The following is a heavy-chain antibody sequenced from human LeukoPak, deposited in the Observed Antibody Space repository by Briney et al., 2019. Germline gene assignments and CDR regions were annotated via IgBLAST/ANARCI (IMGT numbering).Heavy chain of an antibody. Sequence: SETLSLTCAVYGGSFSAYYWSWIRQSPGKGLEWIGEINHSGSTNYNPSLKSRVTISVDTSKNQFSLKLSSVTAADTAVYYCAASRGYSKYWRYWGQGTLVTVSS. J-gene: IGHJ4*02. CDR3: AASRGYSKYWRY. CDR1: GGSFSAYY. V-gene: IGHV4-34*01. CDR2: INHSGST. D-gene: IGHD5-12*01.